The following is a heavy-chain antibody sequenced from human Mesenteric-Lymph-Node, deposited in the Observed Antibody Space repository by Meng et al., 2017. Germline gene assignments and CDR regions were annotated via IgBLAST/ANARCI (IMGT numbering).Heavy chain of an antibody. Sequence: GESLKISCAASAFTFSNAWMNWVRQAPGKGLEWVGRIKSKSDGGTTEYAAPVKGRSTISRDDSKNTLYLQMNSLNTEDTAVYYCTRVIRGSYFDYWGQGTLVTVSS. D-gene: IGHD3-10*01. J-gene: IGHJ4*02. CDR1: AFTFSNAW. CDR2: IKSKSDGGTT. CDR3: TRVIRGSYFDY. V-gene: IGHV3-15*01.